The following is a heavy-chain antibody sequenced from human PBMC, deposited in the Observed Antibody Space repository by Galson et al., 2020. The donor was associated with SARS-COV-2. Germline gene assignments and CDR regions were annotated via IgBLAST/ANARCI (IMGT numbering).Heavy chain of an antibody. CDR1: GYSISSGYY. V-gene: IGHV4-38-2*02. J-gene: IGHJ4*02. CDR3: ARFLPAATPFDY. CDR2: IYHSGST. D-gene: IGHD2-2*01. Sequence: SEPLSLTCTVSGYSISSGYYWGWLRQPPGNGLEWTGSIYHSGSTYYNPSLKSRVTIAVDTSKNQFSLKLSSVTAADTAVYYCARFLPAATPFDYWGQGTLVTVSS.